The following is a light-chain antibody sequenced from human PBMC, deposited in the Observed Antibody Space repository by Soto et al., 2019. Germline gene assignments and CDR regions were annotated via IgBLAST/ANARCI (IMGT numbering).Light chain of an antibody. Sequence: DIQMTQSPSSLSASVGDTVTITCQASQDISHYLNWYQQKPGKALKLLIYDASNLHPGVPSRFRGSGSGTEFSFNITSLQPEDVATYYCQQSDSFPWTFGQGTKVDIK. CDR2: DAS. J-gene: IGKJ1*01. CDR3: QQSDSFPWT. CDR1: QDISHY. V-gene: IGKV1-33*01.